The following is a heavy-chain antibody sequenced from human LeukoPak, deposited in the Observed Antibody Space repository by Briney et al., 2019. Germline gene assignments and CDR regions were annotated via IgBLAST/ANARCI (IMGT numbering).Heavy chain of an antibody. CDR1: GGSISSYY. Sequence: PSETLSLTCTVSGGSISSYYWSWIRQPPGKGLEWIGYIYYSGSTNYNPSLKSRVTISVDTSKNQFSLKLSSVTAADTAVYYCAYSTVLTRGYYWGQGTLVTVSS. V-gene: IGHV4-59*12. J-gene: IGHJ4*02. D-gene: IGHD4-23*01. CDR2: IYYSGST. CDR3: AYSTVLTRGYY.